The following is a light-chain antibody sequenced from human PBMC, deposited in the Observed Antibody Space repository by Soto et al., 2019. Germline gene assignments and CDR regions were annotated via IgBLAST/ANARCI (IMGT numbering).Light chain of an antibody. CDR3: SSYTSSSTNV. Sequence: QSALTQPPSVYGSPGQSVAISCTGTSSDVGSYNRVAWYQQAPGTAPKLMISEVNNRPSGVPDRVSGSKSGNTASLTISGLQAEDEADYYCSSYTSSSTNVFGTGTKLTVL. V-gene: IGLV2-18*02. J-gene: IGLJ1*01. CDR2: EVN. CDR1: SSDVGSYNR.